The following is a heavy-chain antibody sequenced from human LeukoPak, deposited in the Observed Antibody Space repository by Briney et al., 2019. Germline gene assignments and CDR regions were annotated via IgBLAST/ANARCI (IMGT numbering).Heavy chain of an antibody. D-gene: IGHD3-16*01. V-gene: IGHV3-48*04. CDR2: ISEAI. CDR1: GFVFSRDN. J-gene: IGHJ4*02. Sequence: GGSLRLSCIASGFVFSRDNMNWVRRAPGKGLEWVAHISEAIYYADSVQGRFTISRDNAKNSLYLQMSNLRAEDTAMYYCVREVGRPKTFYFDSWGRGTPVTVSS. CDR3: VREVGRPKTFYFDS.